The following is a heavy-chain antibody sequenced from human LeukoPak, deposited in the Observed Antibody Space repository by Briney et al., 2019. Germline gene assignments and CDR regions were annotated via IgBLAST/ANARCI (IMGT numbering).Heavy chain of an antibody. J-gene: IGHJ4*02. D-gene: IGHD6-19*01. CDR2: FDPEDGET. CDR3: ATVLVSGWSPDY. V-gene: IGHV1-24*01. Sequence: GASVKVSCKVSGYTLTELSMRWVRQAPGKGLEWMGGFDPEDGETIYAQKFQGRVTMTEDTSTDTAYMELSSLRSEDTAVYYCATVLVSGWSPDYWGQGTLVTVSS. CDR1: GYTLTELS.